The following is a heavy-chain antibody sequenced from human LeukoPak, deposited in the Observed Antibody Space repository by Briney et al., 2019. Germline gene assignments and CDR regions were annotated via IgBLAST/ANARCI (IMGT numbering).Heavy chain of an antibody. CDR3: ASRSRGDGYHWVAIDI. Sequence: GSSVKVSCKASGYTFTSYDINWVRQATGQGLEWMGWMNPNSGNTGYAQKFQGRVTMTRNTSISTAYMELSSLRSEDTAVYYCASRSRGDGYHWVAIDIWGQGTMVTVSS. CDR2: MNPNSGNT. CDR1: GYTFTSYD. D-gene: IGHD5-24*01. V-gene: IGHV1-8*01. J-gene: IGHJ3*02.